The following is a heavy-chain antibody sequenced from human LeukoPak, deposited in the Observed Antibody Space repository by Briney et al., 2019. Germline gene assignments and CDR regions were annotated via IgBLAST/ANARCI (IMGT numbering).Heavy chain of an antibody. CDR1: GGSISSYY. CDR2: IYYSGST. Sequence: SETLSLTCTVSGGSISSYYWSWIRQPPGKGLEWIGYIYYSGSTNYNPSLKSRVTISVDTSKNQFSLKLSSVTAADTAVYFCARADGGVRGYYFDYWGQGIMVTVSS. V-gene: IGHV4-59*01. CDR3: ARADGGVRGYYFDY. D-gene: IGHD3-10*01. J-gene: IGHJ4*02.